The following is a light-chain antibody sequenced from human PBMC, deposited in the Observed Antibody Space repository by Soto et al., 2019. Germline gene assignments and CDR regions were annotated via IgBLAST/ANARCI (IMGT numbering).Light chain of an antibody. J-gene: IGKJ1*01. V-gene: IGKV1-5*01. CDR1: QRASTS. Sequence: IQITHSPSTLSASVGDRVRITYRASQRASTSLAWYQQKPGQAPKLLIYDASTLQSGVPSRFSASGSGTEFALTISGLQPDDFAVYYCQQYNSYAVTCGQGTKVEIK. CDR3: QQYNSYAVT. CDR2: DAS.